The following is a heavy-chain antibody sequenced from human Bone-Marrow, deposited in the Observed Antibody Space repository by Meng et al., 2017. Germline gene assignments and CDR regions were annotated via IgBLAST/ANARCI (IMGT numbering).Heavy chain of an antibody. CDR2: IYNSGST. D-gene: IGHD2-21*01. CDR1: GGSISSGYYY. V-gene: IGHV4-30-4*01. CDR3: AREGRSHQVGVSVY. Sequence: QVQLQESGPGLVKPSQTLSLTCTVSGGSISSGYYYWSWIRQPPGKGLGWIGYIYNSGSTYYNPSLKSRVTISVDTSKNQFSLKLRFVTAADTAVYYCAREGRSHQVGVSVYWGQGNLVTVSS. J-gene: IGHJ4*02.